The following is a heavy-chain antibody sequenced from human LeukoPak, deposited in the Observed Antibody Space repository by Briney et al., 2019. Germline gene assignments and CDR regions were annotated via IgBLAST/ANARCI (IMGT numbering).Heavy chain of an antibody. J-gene: IGHJ4*02. D-gene: IGHD3-3*01. V-gene: IGHV4-59*01. CDR1: GGSISSYY. Sequence: PSETLSLTCTVSGGSISSYYWNWIRQPPGKGLEWIGYIYYSGSTNYNPSLKSRVTISVDTSKNQFSLKLSSVTAADTAVYYCARASDFWSGYYLDYWGQGTLVTVSS. CDR3: ARASDFWSGYYLDY. CDR2: IYYSGST.